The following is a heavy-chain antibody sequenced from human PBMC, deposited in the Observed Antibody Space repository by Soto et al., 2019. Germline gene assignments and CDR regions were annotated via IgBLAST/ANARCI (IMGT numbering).Heavy chain of an antibody. J-gene: IGHJ6*02. CDR2: IKSKANSYAT. CDR1: GFTFSGSA. V-gene: IGHV3-73*01. Sequence: PGGSLRLSCAASGFTFSGSAMHWVRQASGKGLEWVGRIKSKANSYATAYAASVKGRFTISRDDSKNTAYLQMNSLKTEDTAVYYCTRQGAGGYGSGYYYGMDVWGQGTTVPSP. D-gene: IGHD5-12*01. CDR3: TRQGAGGYGSGYYYGMDV.